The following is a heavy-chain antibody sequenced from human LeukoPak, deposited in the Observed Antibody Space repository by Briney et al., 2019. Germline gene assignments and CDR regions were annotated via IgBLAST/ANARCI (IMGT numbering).Heavy chain of an antibody. CDR2: ISGSGGGT. V-gene: IGHV3-23*01. Sequence: GGSLRLSCAASGFTFSSYAMSWVRQAPGKGLEWVSAISGSGGGTYYADSVKGRFTISRDNSKNTLYMQMNSLRPEDTTVYYCAKAYYMVRGVEGGDYFDYWGQGTLVTVSS. D-gene: IGHD3-10*01. J-gene: IGHJ4*02. CDR3: AKAYYMVRGVEGGDYFDY. CDR1: GFTFSSYA.